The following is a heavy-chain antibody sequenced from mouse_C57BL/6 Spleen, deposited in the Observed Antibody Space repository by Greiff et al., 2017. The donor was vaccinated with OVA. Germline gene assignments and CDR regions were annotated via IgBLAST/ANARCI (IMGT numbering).Heavy chain of an antibody. Sequence: QVQLQQPGAELVMPGASVKLSCKASGYTFTSYWMHWVKQRPGQGLEWIGEIDPSDSYTNYNQKFKGKSTLTVDKSSSTAYMQLSSLTSEDSAVYYCARFLSYYGSSSYYYAMDYWGQGTSVTVSS. D-gene: IGHD1-1*01. CDR1: GYTFTSYW. CDR3: ARFLSYYGSSSYYYAMDY. V-gene: IGHV1-69*01. CDR2: IDPSDSYT. J-gene: IGHJ4*01.